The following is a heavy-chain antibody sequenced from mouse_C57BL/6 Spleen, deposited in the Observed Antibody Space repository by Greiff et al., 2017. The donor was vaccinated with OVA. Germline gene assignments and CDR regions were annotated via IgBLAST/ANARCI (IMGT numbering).Heavy chain of an antibody. D-gene: IGHD4-1*02. J-gene: IGHJ2*01. CDR2: IRNKANGYTT. V-gene: IGHV7-3*01. CDR1: GFTFTDYY. Sequence: EVMLVESGGGLVQPGGSLSLSCAASGFTFTDYYMSWVRQPPGKALEWLGFIRNKANGYTTEYSASVKGRFTISRDNSQSILYLQMNALRAEDSATYYCARSNWDSLYYFDYWGQGTTLTVSS. CDR3: ARSNWDSLYYFDY.